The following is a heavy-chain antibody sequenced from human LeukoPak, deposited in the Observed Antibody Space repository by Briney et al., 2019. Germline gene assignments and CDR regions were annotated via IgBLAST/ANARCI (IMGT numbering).Heavy chain of an antibody. Sequence: SQTLSLTCTVSGGSISSGGYYWSWIRQHPGKGLEWIGYIYYSGSTNYNPSLKSRVTISVDTSKNQFSLKLSSVTAADTAVYYCARRSSSWKNWFDPWGQGTLVTVSS. CDR1: GGSISSGGYY. D-gene: IGHD6-13*01. CDR3: ARRSSSWKNWFDP. J-gene: IGHJ5*02. CDR2: IYYSGST. V-gene: IGHV4-31*03.